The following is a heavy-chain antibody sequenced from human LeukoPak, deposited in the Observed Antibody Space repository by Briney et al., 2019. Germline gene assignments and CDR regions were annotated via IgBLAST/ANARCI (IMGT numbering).Heavy chain of an antibody. CDR3: ARGRCSSTSCLFDP. D-gene: IGHD2-2*01. V-gene: IGHV1-8*01. CDR1: GYTFTSYD. Sequence: ASVKVSCKASGYTFTSYDINWVRQATGQGLEWMGWMNPNSGNTGYAQKFQGRVTMTRNTSISTAYMELSSLRSEDAAVYYCARGRCSSTSCLFDPWGQGTLVTVSS. J-gene: IGHJ5*02. CDR2: MNPNSGNT.